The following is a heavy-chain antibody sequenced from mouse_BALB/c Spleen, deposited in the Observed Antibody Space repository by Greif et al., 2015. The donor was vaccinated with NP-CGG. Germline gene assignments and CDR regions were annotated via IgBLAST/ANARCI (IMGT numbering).Heavy chain of an antibody. D-gene: IGHD2-12*01. J-gene: IGHJ3*01. Sequence: VQLQQSGAELVKPGASVKLSCTASGFNIRDTYMHWVKQRPEQGLEWIGRIDPANGNTKYDPKFQGKATITADTSSNTAYLQLISLTSEDTAVYYCARNDGFAYWGQGTLVTVSA. CDR2: IDPANGNT. V-gene: IGHV14-3*02. CDR1: GFNIRDTY. CDR3: ARNDGFAY.